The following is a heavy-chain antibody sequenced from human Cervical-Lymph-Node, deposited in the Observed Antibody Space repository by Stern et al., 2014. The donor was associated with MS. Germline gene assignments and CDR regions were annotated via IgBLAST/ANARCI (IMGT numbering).Heavy chain of an antibody. Sequence: VRLEESGPGLVKPSETLSLTCTVSGYSISSGYYWGWIRQPPGKGLEWIGSIYHSGSTYYNPSLKSRVTISVDTSKNQSPWKGICVPAADTAVYYCARGGAVGGGFDYWGQGTLVTVSS. CDR3: ARGGAVGGGFDY. V-gene: IGHV4-38-2*02. CDR1: GYSISSGYY. CDR2: IYHSGST. J-gene: IGHJ4*02. D-gene: IGHD3-16*01.